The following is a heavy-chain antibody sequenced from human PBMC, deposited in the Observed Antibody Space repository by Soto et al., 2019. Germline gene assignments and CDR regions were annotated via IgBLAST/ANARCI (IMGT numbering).Heavy chain of an antibody. CDR1: GFSLSNAGLG. CDR2: IFSNDEK. V-gene: IGHV2-26*01. J-gene: IGHJ5*02. Sequence: QVTVKESGPVLVKPTETLTLTCTVSGFSLSNAGLGVSWIRQPPGKALEWLAHIFSNDEKSYSTSLKSRLTISKDTSKSQVVLIMTNMDPVDTATYYCASPYSGSWYWFDPWGQGTLVTVSS. D-gene: IGHD6-13*01. CDR3: ASPYSGSWYWFDP.